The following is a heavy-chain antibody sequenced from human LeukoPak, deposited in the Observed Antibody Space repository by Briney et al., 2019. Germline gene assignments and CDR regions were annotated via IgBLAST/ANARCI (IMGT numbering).Heavy chain of an antibody. D-gene: IGHD4-11*01. J-gene: IGHJ5*02. CDR2: VYYSGNT. CDR3: ARFVDDYSNYGWFDP. CDR1: GGSISSYY. Sequence: SETLSLTCTVSGGSISSYYWSWIGQPPGKGLEWIGYVYYSGNTNYNPSLKNRVTISVDTSKYQFSLKLSSVTAADTAVYYCARFVDDYSNYGWFDPWGQGTLVTVSS. V-gene: IGHV4-59*01.